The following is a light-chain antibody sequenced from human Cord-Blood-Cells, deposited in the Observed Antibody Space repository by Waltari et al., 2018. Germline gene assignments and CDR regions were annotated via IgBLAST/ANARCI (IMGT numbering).Light chain of an antibody. Sequence: DIQMTQSPSSLSGSVGDRVTITCRASQSISSYLNWYQQKPGKAPKLLIYAASSLQSGVPSRFSGSGSATDFTLTISSLQPEDFATYYCQQSYSTPFTFGPGTKLDIK. CDR2: AAS. V-gene: IGKV1-39*01. J-gene: IGKJ3*01. CDR3: QQSYSTPFT. CDR1: QSISSY.